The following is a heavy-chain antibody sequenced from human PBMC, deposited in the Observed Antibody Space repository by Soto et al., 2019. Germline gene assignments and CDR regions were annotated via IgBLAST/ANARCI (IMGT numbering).Heavy chain of an antibody. CDR2: IIADSSNT. J-gene: IGHJ3*02. CDR3: ARLGYCGSENCYPLDI. D-gene: IGHD2-2*01. Sequence: QVQLVQSGAEVKKPGASVKVSCKASEYRFTRHTIHWVRQAPGQRLEWMGWIIADSSNTKYSQKFQDRLTITRDTSASAAYMELSSLTSEDTAVYYCARLGYCGSENCYPLDIWGQGTMVIVSS. V-gene: IGHV1-3*01. CDR1: EYRFTRHT.